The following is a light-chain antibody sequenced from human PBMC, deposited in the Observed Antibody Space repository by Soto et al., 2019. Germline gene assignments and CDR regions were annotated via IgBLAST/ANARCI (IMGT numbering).Light chain of an antibody. J-gene: IGKJ1*01. Sequence: DIQMTQSPSSLSASVGDRVTITCRASQSISSYLNWYQQKPGKAPKLLIYAASSLQSGVPSRFSGSGSGTDFTLTISSLQPEDVATYYCQQSYSTPPAWTFGKGTK. CDR3: QQSYSTPPAWT. CDR2: AAS. CDR1: QSISSY. V-gene: IGKV1-39*01.